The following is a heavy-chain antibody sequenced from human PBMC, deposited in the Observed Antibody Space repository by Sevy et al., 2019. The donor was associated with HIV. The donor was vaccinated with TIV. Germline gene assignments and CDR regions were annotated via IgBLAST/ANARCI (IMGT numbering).Heavy chain of an antibody. J-gene: IGHJ6*02. Sequence: GGSLRLSCAASGFTFSRYLMHWVRQAPGKGLVWVSQTKNDGSSTTYADSVKGRFTISRDNAKNTLYLQMNSLRAEDTAVYYCAREGVDFWSGPVDFYYGMDVWGQGATVTVSS. CDR1: GFTFSRYL. CDR2: TKNDGSST. CDR3: AREGVDFWSGPVDFYYGMDV. V-gene: IGHV3-74*01. D-gene: IGHD3-3*01.